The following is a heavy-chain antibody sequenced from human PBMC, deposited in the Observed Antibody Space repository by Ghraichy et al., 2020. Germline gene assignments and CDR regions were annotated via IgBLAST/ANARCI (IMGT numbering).Heavy chain of an antibody. D-gene: IGHD2-2*01. CDR1: GFTFSSYS. CDR3: ASSCSSTSCYLY. V-gene: IGHV3-21*01. J-gene: IGHJ4*02. Sequence: GGSLRLSCAASGFTFSSYSMNWVRQAPGKGLEWVSSISSSSSYIYYADSVKGRFTISRDNAKNSLYLQMNSLRAEDTAVYYCASSCSSTSCYLYWGQGTLVTVSS. CDR2: ISSSSSYI.